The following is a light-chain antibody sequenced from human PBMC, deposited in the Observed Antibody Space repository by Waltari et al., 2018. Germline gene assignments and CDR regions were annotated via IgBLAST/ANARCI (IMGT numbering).Light chain of an antibody. CDR3: GSYTSISIPYV. CDR2: EDS. V-gene: IGLV2-14*01. CDR1: SSDVGSSNH. Sequence: QFAMTQAASVSGPPGQSITISCTGTSSDVGSSNHVYWYQHHPGKAPKLIISEDSNRPSGVPYRFSGSKSGNTASLTISGLQAEDEADYYCGSYTSISIPYVFGTGTKLTVL. J-gene: IGLJ1*01.